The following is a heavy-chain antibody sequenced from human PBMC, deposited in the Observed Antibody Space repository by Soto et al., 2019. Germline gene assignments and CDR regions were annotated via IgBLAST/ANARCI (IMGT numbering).Heavy chain of an antibody. CDR1: GYTFTSYG. CDR2: ISVYNGNT. D-gene: IGHD6-13*01. CDR3: ARGAPYINSWYATDY. V-gene: IGHV1-18*01. J-gene: IGHJ4*02. Sequence: QVQLVQSGAEVKKPGASVKVSCKASGYTFTSYGISWVRQAPGQGLEWMGWISVYNGNTNYAQKLQGRVTMTTDTSTSTAYMELGSLTSDDTAVYYCARGAPYINSWYATDYWGQGTLVTVSS.